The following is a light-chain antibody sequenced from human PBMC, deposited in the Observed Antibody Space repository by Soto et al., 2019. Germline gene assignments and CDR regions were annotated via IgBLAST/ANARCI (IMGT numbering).Light chain of an antibody. V-gene: IGLV1-40*01. Sequence: QSVLTQPPSVSAAPGQTVTISCSGGSSNIENNYVSWYQHFPGTAPKLLIYEDNNRPSGVPDRFSGSKSGTSASLAITGLQAEDEADYYCQSYDSSLSGVVFGGGTKLTVL. CDR2: EDN. CDR1: SSNIENNY. J-gene: IGLJ2*01. CDR3: QSYDSSLSGVV.